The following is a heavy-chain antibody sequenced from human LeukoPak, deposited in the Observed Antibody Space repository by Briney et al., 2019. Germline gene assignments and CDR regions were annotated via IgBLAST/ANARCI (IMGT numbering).Heavy chain of an antibody. D-gene: IGHD3-10*01. J-gene: IGHJ5*02. CDR1: GGTFSSYA. V-gene: IGHV1-18*01. CDR3: ARDPYYGSGSYRNWFDP. Sequence: ASVKVSCKASGGTFSSYAISWVRQAPGQGLEWMGWINPYNGETNYAQKLQGRVTMTTDTSTSTAYMELRSLRSDDTAVYYCARDPYYGSGSYRNWFDPWGQGTLVTVSS. CDR2: INPYNGET.